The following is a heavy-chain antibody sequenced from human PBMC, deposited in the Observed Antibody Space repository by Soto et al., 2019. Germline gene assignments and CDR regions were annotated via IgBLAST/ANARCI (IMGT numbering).Heavy chain of an antibody. CDR1: GGSIISYY. CDR3: ARRPGFGHAFDI. J-gene: IGHJ3*02. V-gene: IGHV4-59*08. CDR2: VYNNERT. D-gene: IGHD3-10*01. Sequence: QVLLQESGPGLVKPSETLSLTCSVSGGSIISYYWNWVRQPPGKGLEWIGYVYNNERTNYNPSLDSRXXFXMXXSKNQFSLNLKSVTATDAAGYYCARRPGFGHAFDIWGQGTMVTVSS.